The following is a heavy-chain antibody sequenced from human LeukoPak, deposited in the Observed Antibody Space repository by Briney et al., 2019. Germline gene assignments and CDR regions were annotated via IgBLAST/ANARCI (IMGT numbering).Heavy chain of an antibody. CDR3: AKDRKYFDS. D-gene: IGHD1-14*01. CDR2: VSGSGGTT. CDR1: GFTFSSSA. J-gene: IGHJ4*02. V-gene: IGHV3-23*01. Sequence: PGGSLRLSCAASGFTFSSSAMSWVRQAPGKGLEWVSVVSGSGGTTYYADSVKGRFIISRDNSKNTLYLQMNSLRAEDTALYYCAKDRKYFDSWGQGTLVTVSS.